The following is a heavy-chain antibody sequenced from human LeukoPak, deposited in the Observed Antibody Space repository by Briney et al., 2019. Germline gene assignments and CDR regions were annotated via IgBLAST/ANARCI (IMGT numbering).Heavy chain of an antibody. CDR1: GFTFSSYN. D-gene: IGHD3-16*01. CDR2: ISGSSDYM. CDR3: ASGGTYVLDY. V-gene: IGHV3-21*01. Sequence: GGSLRLSCAASGFTFSSYNMNWVRQAPGKGLEWVSFISGSSDYMYYADSLKGRFTISRDNAKNSVYLQMNSLRADDTAVYYCASGGTYVLDYWGQGTLVTVSA. J-gene: IGHJ4*02.